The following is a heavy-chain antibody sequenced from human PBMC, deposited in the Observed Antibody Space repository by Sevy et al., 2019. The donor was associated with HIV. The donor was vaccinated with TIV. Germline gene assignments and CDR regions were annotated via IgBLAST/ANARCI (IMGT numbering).Heavy chain of an antibody. V-gene: IGHV4-39*01. CDR3: ARHPLGAYYYGSGSYPLVGNRRGEFDY. Sequence: SETLSLTCTVSGGSISSSSYYWGWIRQPPGKGLEGSGSIYYSGSTYYNPSLKSRVTISVGTSKNQFSLKLSAVTAAATAVYYCARHPLGAYYYGSGSYPLVGNRRGEFDYWGQGTLVTVSS. CDR1: GGSISSSSYY. D-gene: IGHD3-10*01. J-gene: IGHJ4*02. CDR2: IYYSGST.